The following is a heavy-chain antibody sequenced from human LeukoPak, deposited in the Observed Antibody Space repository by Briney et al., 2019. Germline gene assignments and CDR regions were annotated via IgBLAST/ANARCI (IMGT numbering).Heavy chain of an antibody. Sequence: GGSLRLSCAASGFTFTNYAMNWVRQARGKRLEWVSSITSNARDTYFADSVKGRFTVSRDNSGNTLYLQMNSLRADDTAVYYCASDYGSGSSTPTMYLDYWGQGTLVTVSS. CDR2: ITSNARDT. J-gene: IGHJ4*02. D-gene: IGHD3-10*01. CDR1: GFTFTNYA. CDR3: ASDYGSGSSTPTMYLDY. V-gene: IGHV3-23*01.